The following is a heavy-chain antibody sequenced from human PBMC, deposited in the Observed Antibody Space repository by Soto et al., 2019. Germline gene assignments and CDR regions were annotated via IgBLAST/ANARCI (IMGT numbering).Heavy chain of an antibody. J-gene: IGHJ3*02. Sequence: GGSLRLSCAASGFTFINYWMHWVRQAPWKGLEWVSRINGDGRTTIYADSVKGRFTISRDNAKNTLYLQMNSLRAEDTAVYYCARAGLGYCTSTSCHPGFDIWGQGTMVTVAS. CDR3: ARAGLGYCTSTSCHPGFDI. CDR1: GFTFINYW. CDR2: INGDGRTT. D-gene: IGHD2-2*01. V-gene: IGHV3-74*01.